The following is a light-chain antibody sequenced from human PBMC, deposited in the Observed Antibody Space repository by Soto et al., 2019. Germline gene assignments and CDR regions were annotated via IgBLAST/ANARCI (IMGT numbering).Light chain of an antibody. V-gene: IGKV3-20*01. CDR2: GVS. CDR1: QRLASNY. J-gene: IGKJ5*01. Sequence: IELTQSPGALSLSQGERATRSCRASQRLASNYLAWYQQRPGQAPRLLLYGVSGRATGIPDRFSGSGSGTDFTLAISRVEPEDFAVYFCQQYADSPITFGQGTRLEIK. CDR3: QQYADSPIT.